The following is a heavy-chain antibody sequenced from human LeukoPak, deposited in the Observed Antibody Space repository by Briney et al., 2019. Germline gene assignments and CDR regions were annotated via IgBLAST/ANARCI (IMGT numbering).Heavy chain of an antibody. D-gene: IGHD1-1*01. Sequence: PGGSLRLSCAASGFTFSSYAMHWVRQAPGKGLEYVSDIRSNGGSTYYANSVKGRFTISRDNSKNTLYLQMGSLRAEDMAVYYCARGRYNWNFDYWGQGSLVTVSS. CDR1: GFTFSSYA. CDR2: IRSNGGST. CDR3: ARGRYNWNFDY. V-gene: IGHV3-64*01. J-gene: IGHJ4*02.